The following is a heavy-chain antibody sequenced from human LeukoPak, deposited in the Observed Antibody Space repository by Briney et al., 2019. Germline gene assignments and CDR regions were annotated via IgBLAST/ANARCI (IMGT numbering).Heavy chain of an antibody. D-gene: IGHD6-13*01. J-gene: IGHJ6*02. V-gene: IGHV3-21*01. CDR1: GFTFSSYS. CDR2: ISSSSSYI. Sequence: SGGSLRLSCAASGFTFSSYSMNWVRQAPGKGLEWVSSISSSSSYIYYADSVKGRFTISRDNAKNSPYLQMKSLRAEDTAVYYCARVIAAAPPYYYYGMDVWGQGTTVTVSS. CDR3: ARVIAAAPPYYYYGMDV.